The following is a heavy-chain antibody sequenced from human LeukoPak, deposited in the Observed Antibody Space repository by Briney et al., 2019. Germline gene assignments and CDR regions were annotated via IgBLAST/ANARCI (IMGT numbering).Heavy chain of an antibody. V-gene: IGHV3-74*01. J-gene: IGHJ4*02. CDR3: ARESCSSTSCYVDY. D-gene: IGHD2-2*01. Sequence: GGSLRLSCAASGFTVSSNYMSWVRQAPGKGLVWVSRINSDGSSTSYADSVKGRFTISRDNAKNTLYLQMNSLRAEDTAVYYCARESCSSTSCYVDYWGQGTLVTVSS. CDR2: INSDGSST. CDR1: GFTVSSNY.